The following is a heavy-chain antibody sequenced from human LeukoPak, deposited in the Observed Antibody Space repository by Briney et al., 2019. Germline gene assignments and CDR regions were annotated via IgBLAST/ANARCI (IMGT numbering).Heavy chain of an antibody. Sequence: ASVKVSCKASSYTFISYGISWVRQPPGQGLEWMGWINTYNGNTNYAQKLPGRVTMTTDTSTTTAYMELRSLRSDDTGVYYCARDHNGNDGLSPPPFDIWGQGTMVTVSS. CDR2: INTYNGNT. CDR1: SYTFISYG. D-gene: IGHD1-1*01. CDR3: ARDHNGNDGLSPPPFDI. J-gene: IGHJ3*02. V-gene: IGHV1-18*01.